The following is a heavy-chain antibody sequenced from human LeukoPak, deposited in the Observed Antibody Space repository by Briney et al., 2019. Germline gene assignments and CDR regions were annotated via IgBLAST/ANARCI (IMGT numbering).Heavy chain of an antibody. J-gene: IGHJ3*02. CDR1: GYSISSGYY. Sequence: SETLSLTCAVSGYSISSGYYWGWIRQPPGKGLEWIGSIYHSGNTYYNPSLKSRVTISVDTSKNQFSLKLSSVTAADTAVYYCAIAPGAYCGGDCYFRAFDIWGQGTVVTVSS. D-gene: IGHD2-21*02. CDR2: IYHSGNT. CDR3: AIAPGAYCGGDCYFRAFDI. V-gene: IGHV4-38-2*01.